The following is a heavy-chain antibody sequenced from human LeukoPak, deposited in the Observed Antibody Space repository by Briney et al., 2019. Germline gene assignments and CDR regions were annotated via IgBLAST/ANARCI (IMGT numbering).Heavy chain of an antibody. J-gene: IGHJ4*02. CDR1: GFTFSSYS. CDR3: AGRCSSTSCYDIEFDY. D-gene: IGHD2-2*01. CDR2: ISSSSSYI. V-gene: IGHV3-21*01. Sequence: PGGSLRLSCAASGFTFSSYSMNWVRQAPGKGLEWVSSISSSSSYIYYADSVKGRFTISRDNAKNSLYLQMHSLRAEDTAVYYCAGRCSSTSCYDIEFDYWGQGTLVTVSS.